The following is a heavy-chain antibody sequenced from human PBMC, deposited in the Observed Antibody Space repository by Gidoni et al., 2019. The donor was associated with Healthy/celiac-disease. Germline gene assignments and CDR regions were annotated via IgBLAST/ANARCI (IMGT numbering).Heavy chain of an antibody. Sequence: EVQLLESGGGLVQPGGSLRLSCAASGFPFSSYAMSWVRQAPGKGLEWVSAISGSGGSTYYADSVKGRFTIARDNSKNTLYLQMNSLRAEDTAVYYCAKASLTTVTTRYYFDYWGQGTLVTVSS. CDR2: ISGSGGST. CDR1: GFPFSSYA. D-gene: IGHD4-17*01. J-gene: IGHJ4*02. CDR3: AKASLTTVTTRYYFDY. V-gene: IGHV3-23*01.